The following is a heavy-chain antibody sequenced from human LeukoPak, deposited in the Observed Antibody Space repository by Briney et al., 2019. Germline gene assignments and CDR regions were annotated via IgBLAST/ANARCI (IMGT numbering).Heavy chain of an antibody. CDR3: AKDLYYYDSSGYFS. D-gene: IGHD3-22*01. J-gene: IGHJ5*02. CDR2: ISSSGGST. Sequence: PGGSLRLSCAASGFTFSSNGMNWVRQAPGKGLEWVSAISSSGGSTYYADSVKGRFTISRDNSKNTLYLQMNSLRAEDTAVYYCAKDLYYYDSSGYFSWGQGTLVTVSS. CDR1: GFTFSSNG. V-gene: IGHV3-23*01.